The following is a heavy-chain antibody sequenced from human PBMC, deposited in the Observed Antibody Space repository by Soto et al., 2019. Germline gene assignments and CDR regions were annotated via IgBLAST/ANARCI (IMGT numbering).Heavy chain of an antibody. Sequence: EVQLLESGGGLVQPGGSLRLSCAASGFTFSSYAMSWVRQAPGKGLEWVSAISGSGGSTYYADSVKGRFTISRDNSKNTLYLEMNSRRAEDTAVYYCVKQWLVRFGKIDYWGQGTLVTVSS. D-gene: IGHD6-19*01. CDR1: GFTFSSYA. CDR3: VKQWLVRFGKIDY. J-gene: IGHJ4*02. CDR2: ISGSGGST. V-gene: IGHV3-23*01.